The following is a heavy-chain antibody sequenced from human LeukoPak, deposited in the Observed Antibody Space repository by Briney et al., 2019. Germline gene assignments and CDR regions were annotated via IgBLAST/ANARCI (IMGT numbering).Heavy chain of an antibody. Sequence: GGSLRLSCAASGFTFSDYYMSWIRQAPGKGLEWVSYISSSGSTIYYADSVKGRFTISRDNAKNSLYLQMNSLRAEDTAVYYCARERGSYYYDSSGYYSWLWYYYGMDVWGQGTTVTVSS. D-gene: IGHD3-22*01. CDR3: ARERGSYYYDSSGYYSWLWYYYGMDV. CDR1: GFTFSDYY. J-gene: IGHJ6*02. CDR2: ISSSGSTI. V-gene: IGHV3-11*01.